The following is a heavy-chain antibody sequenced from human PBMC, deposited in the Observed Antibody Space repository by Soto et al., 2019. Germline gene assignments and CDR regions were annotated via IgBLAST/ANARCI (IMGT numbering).Heavy chain of an antibody. J-gene: IGHJ4*02. CDR1: GFTFNDYA. Sequence: EVHLVQSGGGLVQPGESLSLSCVASGFTFNDYAMHWVRQTPGKGLEWVAAISNRGSSAYYADSVKGRFTISRDKSTXXXXXXXXXXXXXXXXXXFCAKAFCDAATCFPXESWGQGTPV. CDR2: ISNRGSSA. D-gene: IGHD2-21*01. CDR3: AKAFCDAATCFPXES. V-gene: IGHV3-23*04.